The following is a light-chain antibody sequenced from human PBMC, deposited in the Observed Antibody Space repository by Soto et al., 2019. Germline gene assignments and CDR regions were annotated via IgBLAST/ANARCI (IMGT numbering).Light chain of an antibody. V-gene: IGKV4-1*01. CDR1: QSVLYSSNNKNY. CDR3: QQYYSTRT. CDR2: WAS. Sequence: DIVMTKSPDSLAVSLGERATINCKSSQSVLYSSNNKNYLAWYQQKPGPPPKLLIYWASTRESGVPDRFSGSGSGTDFTLTISSLQAEDVAVYYCQQYYSTRTFGQGTKVEIK. J-gene: IGKJ1*01.